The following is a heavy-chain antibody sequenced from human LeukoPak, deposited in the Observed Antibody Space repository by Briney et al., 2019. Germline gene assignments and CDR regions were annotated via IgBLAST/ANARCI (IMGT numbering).Heavy chain of an antibody. Sequence: SETLSLTCAVYGGSFSGYYWSWIRQPPGKGLEWIGSIYYSGSTYYNPSLKSRVAISVDTSKNQFSLKLSSVTAADTAVYYCAMLRSSPTVDYWGQGTLVTVSS. CDR1: GGSFSGYY. J-gene: IGHJ4*02. CDR2: IYYSGST. CDR3: AMLRSSPTVDY. V-gene: IGHV4-34*01. D-gene: IGHD1-14*01.